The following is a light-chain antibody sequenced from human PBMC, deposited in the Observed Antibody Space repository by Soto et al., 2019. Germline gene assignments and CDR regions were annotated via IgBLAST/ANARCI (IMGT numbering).Light chain of an antibody. J-gene: IGKJ5*01. CDR2: DTS. CDR1: QSVSSS. Sequence: EIVLTQSRATLSLYQGERVTLSCRASQSVSSSLAWYQQKHGQAPGLLISDTSNRATGIPARFSGSGSGTDFTLTICSLEPEEFAAYYCHPRSGLLITIAQGTRLEIK. V-gene: IGKV3-11*01. CDR3: HPRSGLLIT.